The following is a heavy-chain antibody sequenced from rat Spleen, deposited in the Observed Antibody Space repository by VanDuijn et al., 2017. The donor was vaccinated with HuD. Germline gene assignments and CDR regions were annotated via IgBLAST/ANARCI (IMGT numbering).Heavy chain of an antibody. CDR3: TRGDNYGICDY. Sequence: QVQLKESGPGLVQPSQTLTLTCTVSGFSLTSNGVSWVRQPPGKGLEWIAAISSGGSTYYNSALKSRLSISRDTSKSQVFLKMNSLQTEDTAIYFCTRGDNYGICDYWGQGVMVTVSS. D-gene: IGHD1-4*01. V-gene: IGHV2S12*01. CDR1: GFSLTSNG. J-gene: IGHJ2*01. CDR2: ISSGGST.